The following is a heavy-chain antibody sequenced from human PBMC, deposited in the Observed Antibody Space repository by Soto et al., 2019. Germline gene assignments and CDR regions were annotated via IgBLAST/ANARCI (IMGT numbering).Heavy chain of an antibody. CDR1: GFTFSSYG. CDR3: AKDMGITIFGVVIPYYYYGMDV. Sequence: ESGGGVVQPGRSLRLSCAASGFTFSSYGMHWVRQAPGKGLEWVAVISYDGSNKYYADSVKGRFTISRDNSKNTLYLQMNSLRAEDTAVYYCAKDMGITIFGVVIPYYYYGMDVWGQGTTVTVSS. D-gene: IGHD3-3*01. J-gene: IGHJ6*02. CDR2: ISYDGSNK. V-gene: IGHV3-30*18.